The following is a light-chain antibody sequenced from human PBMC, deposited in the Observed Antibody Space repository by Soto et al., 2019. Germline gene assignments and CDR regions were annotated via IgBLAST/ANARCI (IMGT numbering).Light chain of an antibody. J-gene: IGLJ3*02. CDR3: TSYSRYSVLV. Sequence: QSVLTQPASVSGSPGQSITISCTGTSSDIGGYKYVSWYQQHPGKAPKLIIFEVSNRPSGVSDRFSGSNSGNTASLTISGLQAEDEAAYYCTSYSRYSVLVLGGGTK. CDR2: EVS. CDR1: SSDIGGYKY. V-gene: IGLV2-14*01.